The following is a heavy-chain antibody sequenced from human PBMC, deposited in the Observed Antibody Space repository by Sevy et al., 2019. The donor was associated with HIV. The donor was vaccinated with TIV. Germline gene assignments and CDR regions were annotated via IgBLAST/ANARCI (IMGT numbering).Heavy chain of an antibody. D-gene: IGHD3-22*01. CDR2: IYWNDDK. V-gene: IGHV2-5*01. J-gene: IGHJ4*02. CDR1: GFSLSTSGVG. Sequence: SGPTLVKPTQTLTLSCTFSGFSLSTSGVGVGWIRQPPGKALEWPALIYWNDDKRYSPSLKSRLTITKDTSKNQVVLTLTNMDPVDTATYYCAHSNRDSSGYYYDYWGQGTLVTVSS. CDR3: AHSNRDSSGYYYDY.